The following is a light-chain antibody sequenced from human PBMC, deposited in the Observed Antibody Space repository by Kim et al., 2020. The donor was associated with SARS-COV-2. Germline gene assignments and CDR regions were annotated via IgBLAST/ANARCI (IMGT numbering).Light chain of an antibody. Sequence: AAVGDRFTITCRASQSISSWLAWYQQKPGKAPNLLIYKASSLESGVPSRFSGSGSGTEFTLTISSLQPDDFATYYCQQYKSYSLTFGQGTKVDIK. CDR1: QSISSW. V-gene: IGKV1-5*03. CDR3: QQYKSYSLT. CDR2: KAS. J-gene: IGKJ1*01.